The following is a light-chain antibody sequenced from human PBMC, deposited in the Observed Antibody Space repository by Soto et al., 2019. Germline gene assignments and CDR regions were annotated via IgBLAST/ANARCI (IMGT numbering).Light chain of an antibody. CDR1: SSNIGAGYD. V-gene: IGLV1-40*01. CDR3: QSYDSGVTGSV. J-gene: IGLJ1*01. CDR2: GNS. Sequence: QSVLTQPPSVSGAPGQRVTISCTGSSSNIGAGYDVHWYQQLPGTAPKLLIYGNSNRPSGVPDRFSGSKSGTSASLAITGLQAEDEADYYCQSYDSGVTGSVFGTGTKVTVL.